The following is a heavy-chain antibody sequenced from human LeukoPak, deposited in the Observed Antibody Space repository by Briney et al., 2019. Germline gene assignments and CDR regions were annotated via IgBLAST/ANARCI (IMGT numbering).Heavy chain of an antibody. CDR1: GGSISSYY. Sequence: SETLSLTCAVSGGSISSYYWSWIRQPPGKGLEWIGDIYYSGSTNYNPSLKSRVTMSVDTSNNQFSLRLISVTAADTAVYYCARDQYYYDSSGNSLFDYWGQGPLVTVSS. D-gene: IGHD3-22*01. CDR2: IYYSGST. J-gene: IGHJ4*02. V-gene: IGHV4-59*12. CDR3: ARDQYYYDSSGNSLFDY.